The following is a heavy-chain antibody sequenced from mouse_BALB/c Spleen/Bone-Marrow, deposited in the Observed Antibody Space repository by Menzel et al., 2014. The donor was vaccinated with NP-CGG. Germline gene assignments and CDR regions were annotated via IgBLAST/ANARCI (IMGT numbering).Heavy chain of an antibody. CDR1: GYTFTNYW. D-gene: IGHD2-2*01. Sequence: QVQLQQSGAELVKPGASLKLSCKASGYTFTNYWIRWVKQRPGQGLEWIGEINPSNGRTNYNEKLKTKATLTVDKSSSTAYMQLSSLTSEDSAVNYCAARLSHLAMDYWGQGTSVTVSS. CDR2: INPSNGRT. CDR3: AARLSHLAMDY. V-gene: IGHV1S81*02. J-gene: IGHJ4*01.